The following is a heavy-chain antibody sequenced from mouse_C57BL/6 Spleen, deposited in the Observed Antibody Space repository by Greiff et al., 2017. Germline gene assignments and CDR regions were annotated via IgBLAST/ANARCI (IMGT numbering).Heavy chain of an antibody. J-gene: IGHJ2*01. CDR3: ARPETAQAPRGYFDY. V-gene: IGHV5-6*01. CDR1: GFTFSSYG. CDR2: ISSGGRYT. D-gene: IGHD3-2*02. Sequence: EVQVVESGGDLVKPGGSLKLSCAASGFTFSSYGMSWVRQTPDKRLEWVATISSGGRYTYYPDSVKGRFTISRDNAKNTLYLQMSSLKSEDTAMYYCARPETAQAPRGYFDYWGQGTTLTVSS.